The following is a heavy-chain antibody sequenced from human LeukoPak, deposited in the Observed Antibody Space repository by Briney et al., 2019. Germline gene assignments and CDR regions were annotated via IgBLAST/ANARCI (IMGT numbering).Heavy chain of an antibody. D-gene: IGHD7-27*01. V-gene: IGHV3-23*01. J-gene: IGHJ4*02. Sequence: PGGSLRLSCAASGFTFSSYAMSWVRQAPGKGLEWVSAISGSGGSTYYADSVKGRLTISRDNSKNTLYLQMNSLRAEDTAVYYCAKDRTRGKLGYFDYWGQGTLVTVSS. CDR1: GFTFSSYA. CDR2: ISGSGGST. CDR3: AKDRTRGKLGYFDY.